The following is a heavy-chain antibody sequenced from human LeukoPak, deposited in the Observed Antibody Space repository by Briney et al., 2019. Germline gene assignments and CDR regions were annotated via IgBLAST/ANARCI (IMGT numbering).Heavy chain of an antibody. CDR2: ISASGGGT. CDR1: GFTFSSYA. D-gene: IGHD6-6*01. J-gene: IGHJ6*02. CDR3: AKGSSSSSTYYYYGMDV. V-gene: IGHV3-23*01. Sequence: YPGGSLRLSCAASGFTFSSYAMSWVRQAPGKGLEWVSAISASGGGTYYADSVKGRFTISRDNSKNTLYLQMNSLRAEDTAVYYCAKGSSSSSTYYYYGMDVWGQGTTVTVS.